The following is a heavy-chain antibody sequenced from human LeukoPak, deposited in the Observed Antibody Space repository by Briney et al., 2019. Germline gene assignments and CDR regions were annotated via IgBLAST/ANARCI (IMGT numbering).Heavy chain of an antibody. J-gene: IGHJ1*01. V-gene: IGHV4-39*07. Sequence: SETLSLTCTVSGGSISSSSYYWGWIRQPPGKGLEWIGSIYYSGSTYYNPSLKSRVTISVDTSKNQFSLKLSSVTAADTAVYYCAKYGDQLFQHWGQGTLVTVSS. CDR2: IYYSGST. CDR1: GGSISSSSYY. D-gene: IGHD4-17*01. CDR3: AKYGDQLFQH.